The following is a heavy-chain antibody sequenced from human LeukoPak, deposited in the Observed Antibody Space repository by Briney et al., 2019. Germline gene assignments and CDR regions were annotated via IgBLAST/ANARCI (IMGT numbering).Heavy chain of an antibody. Sequence: SETLSLTCAVYGGSFSGYYWSWIRQPPGKGLEWIGEINHSGSTNHNPSLKSRVTISVDTSKNQFSLKLSTVTAADTAVYYCARGDSGGYHTPFDYWGQGTLVTVSS. CDR2: INHSGST. D-gene: IGHD1-26*01. CDR3: ARGDSGGYHTPFDY. J-gene: IGHJ4*02. V-gene: IGHV4-34*01. CDR1: GGSFSGYY.